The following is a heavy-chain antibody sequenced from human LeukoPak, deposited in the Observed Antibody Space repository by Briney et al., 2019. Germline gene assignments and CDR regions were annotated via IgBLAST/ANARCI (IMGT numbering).Heavy chain of an antibody. D-gene: IGHD3-10*01. CDR1: GFTFSSYE. CDR2: ISSSGSTI. V-gene: IGHV3-48*03. J-gene: IGHJ5*02. CDR3: ARDKRITMIRGVITTNWFDP. Sequence: PGGSLRLSCAASGFTFSSYEMNWVRQAPGKGLEWVSYISSSGSTIYYADSVKGRFTISRDNAKSSLYLQMNSLRAEDTAVYYCARDKRITMIRGVITTNWFDPWGQGTLVTVSS.